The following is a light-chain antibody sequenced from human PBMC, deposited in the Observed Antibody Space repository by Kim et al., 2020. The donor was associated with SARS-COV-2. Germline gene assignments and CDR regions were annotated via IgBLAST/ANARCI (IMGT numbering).Light chain of an antibody. V-gene: IGKV3-11*01. J-gene: IGKJ4*01. CDR2: DAS. Sequence: EIVLTQSPATLSLSPGERATLSCRASQSVNTYLGWYQQKPGQAPRLLISDASNRATGIPARFSGSGSGTDFTLTIDSLEPEDFAVYYCQQRKSWPLTFGGGTKVDIK. CDR1: QSVNTY. CDR3: QQRKSWPLT.